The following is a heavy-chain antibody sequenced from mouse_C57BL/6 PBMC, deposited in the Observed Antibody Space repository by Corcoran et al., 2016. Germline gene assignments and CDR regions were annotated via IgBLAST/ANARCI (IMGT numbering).Heavy chain of an antibody. J-gene: IGHJ3*01. CDR2: INPNNGGT. CDR1: GYTFTDYY. V-gene: IGHV1-26*01. CDR3: APFAY. Sequence: EGQLQQSGPELVKPGASVNIFCKASGYTFTDYYMNWVKQSHGKSLEWIGDINPNNGGTSYNQKFKGKATLTVDKSSSTAYMELRSLTSEDSAVYYCAPFAYWGQGTLVTVSA.